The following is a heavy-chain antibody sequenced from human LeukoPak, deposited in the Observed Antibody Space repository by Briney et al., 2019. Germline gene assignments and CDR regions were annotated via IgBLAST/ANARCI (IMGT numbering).Heavy chain of an antibody. D-gene: IGHD3-22*01. J-gene: IGHJ4*02. CDR3: ARGTYDSSGSIDY. CDR2: IYSGGST. V-gene: IGHV3-53*01. CDR1: GFTVSSNY. Sequence: GGSLRLSCAASGFTVSSNYMSWVRQAPGKGLEWVSVIYSGGSTYYADSVKGRFTISRDNSKYTLYLQMNSLRAEDTAVYYCARGTYDSSGSIDYWGQGTLVTVSS.